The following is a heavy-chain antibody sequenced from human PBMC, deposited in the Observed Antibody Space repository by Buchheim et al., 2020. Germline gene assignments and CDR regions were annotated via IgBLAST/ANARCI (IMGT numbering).Heavy chain of an antibody. V-gene: IGHV4-34*01. Sequence: QVQLQQWGAGLLKPSETLSLTCAVYGGSFSGYYWSWIRQPPGKGLEWIGEINHSGRTNYNPSLKSRVTISVDTSKNQFSLKLSSVTAADTAVYYCALSRRYCSGGSCYSSARWFDPWGQGTL. CDR1: GGSFSGYY. J-gene: IGHJ5*02. CDR3: ALSRRYCSGGSCYSSARWFDP. D-gene: IGHD2-15*01. CDR2: INHSGRT.